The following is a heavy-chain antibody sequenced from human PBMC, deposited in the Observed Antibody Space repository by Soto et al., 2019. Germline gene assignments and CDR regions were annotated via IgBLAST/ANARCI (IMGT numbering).Heavy chain of an antibody. CDR3: ARDPRGSSWYDYYYYGMDV. Sequence: QVQLVQSGAEVKKPGASVKVSCKASGYTFTSYGISWVRQAPGQGLEWMGWISAYNGNTNYAQKLQGRVTMTTDTSTSTAYMGQRSLRSDDTAGYYCARDPRGSSWYDYYYYGMDVWGQGTTVTVSS. CDR2: ISAYNGNT. V-gene: IGHV1-18*01. J-gene: IGHJ6*02. CDR1: GYTFTSYG. D-gene: IGHD6-13*01.